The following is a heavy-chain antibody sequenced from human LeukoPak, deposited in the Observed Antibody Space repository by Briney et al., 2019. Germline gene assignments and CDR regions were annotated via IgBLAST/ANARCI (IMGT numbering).Heavy chain of an antibody. J-gene: IGHJ4*02. CDR3: ARDRESSSWFDY. CDR2: ISSSSSYI. Sequence: GGSLRLSCAASGFTFSSYSMNWVRQAPGKGLEWVSSISSSSSYIYYADSVKGRFTISRDNAKNSLYLQMNSLRAEDTAVYYCARDRESSSWFDYWGQGTLVTVPS. V-gene: IGHV3-21*01. D-gene: IGHD6-13*01. CDR1: GFTFSSYS.